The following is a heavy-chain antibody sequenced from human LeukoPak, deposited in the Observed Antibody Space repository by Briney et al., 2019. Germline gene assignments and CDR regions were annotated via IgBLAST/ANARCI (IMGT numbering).Heavy chain of an antibody. D-gene: IGHD3-3*01. Sequence: PGGSLRLSCAASGFTVSYYWMTWVRQAPGKGLEWVANLRPDGRDKYYADSVKGRFTISRDNAKNSLYLQMNGLRADDTAIYYCARDAYDDASESWGHGTLVTVSS. CDR3: ARDAYDDASES. CDR2: LRPDGRDK. V-gene: IGHV3-7*01. J-gene: IGHJ5*01. CDR1: GFTVSYYW.